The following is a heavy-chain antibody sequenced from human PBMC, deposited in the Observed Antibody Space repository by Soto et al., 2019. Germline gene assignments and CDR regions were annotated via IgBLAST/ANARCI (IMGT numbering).Heavy chain of an antibody. CDR1: GYTFTSYG. CDR3: ARDPVGGNWFDP. J-gene: IGHJ5*02. Sequence: QVQLVQSGAEVKKPGASVKVSCKASGYTFTSYGISWVRQAPGQGLEWMGWINPYNGNTNYAEKLQGRATMTTDTSTSTAYRERRSLRSDDPAVYYCARDPVGGNWFDPWGQGTLVTVSS. CDR2: INPYNGNT. V-gene: IGHV1-18*01. D-gene: IGHD1-26*01.